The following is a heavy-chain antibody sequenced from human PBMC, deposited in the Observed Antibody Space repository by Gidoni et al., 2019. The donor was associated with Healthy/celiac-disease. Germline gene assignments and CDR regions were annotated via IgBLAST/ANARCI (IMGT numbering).Heavy chain of an antibody. CDR3: AKEGYDYVWGSYRSNHFDY. Sequence: EVQLLESGGGLVQPGGSLRLSCAASGFTFSSYAMSVVRQAPGKGLEWVSAISCSGGSTYYADSVKGRFTISRDNSKNTLYLQMNSLRAEDTAVYYCAKEGYDYVWGSYRSNHFDYWGQGTLVTVSS. CDR1: GFTFSSYA. D-gene: IGHD3-16*02. V-gene: IGHV3-23*01. CDR2: ISCSGGST. J-gene: IGHJ4*02.